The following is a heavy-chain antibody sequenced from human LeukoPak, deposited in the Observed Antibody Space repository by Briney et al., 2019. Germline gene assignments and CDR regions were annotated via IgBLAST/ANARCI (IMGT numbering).Heavy chain of an antibody. D-gene: IGHD1-26*01. CDR1: GGSFSNKY. Sequence: SETLSLTCTVSGGSFSNKYWSWIRQPPGKELEWIGYIYYSGSTNYNPSLKSRLTISLDTSKKQFSLKLSSVTAADTAVYYCAKGGRTWFDPWGQGTLVTVSS. V-gene: IGHV4-59*13. CDR3: AKGGRTWFDP. CDR2: IYYSGST. J-gene: IGHJ5*02.